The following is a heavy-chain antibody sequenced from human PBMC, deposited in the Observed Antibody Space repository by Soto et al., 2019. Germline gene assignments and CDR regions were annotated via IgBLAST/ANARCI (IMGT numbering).Heavy chain of an antibody. J-gene: IGHJ6*02. V-gene: IGHV1-18*01. CDR2: ISAYNGNT. D-gene: IGHD5-18*01. CDR3: ARDGVDTATGYYYGMDV. CDR1: GYTFTSYA. Sequence: GASVKVSCKASGYTFTSYAMHWVRQAPGQGLEWMGWISAYNGNTNYAQKLQGRVTMTTDTSTSTAYMELRSLRSDDTAVYYCARDGVDTATGYYYGMDVWGQGTTVTVSS.